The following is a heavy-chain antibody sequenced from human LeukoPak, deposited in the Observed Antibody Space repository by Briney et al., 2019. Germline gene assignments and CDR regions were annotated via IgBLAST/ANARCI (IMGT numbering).Heavy chain of an antibody. CDR2: IIPIFGIA. D-gene: IGHD3-3*01. V-gene: IGHV1-69*04. J-gene: IGHJ5*02. Sequence: ASVKVSCKASGGTFSSYAISWARQAPGQGLEWMGRIIPIFGIANYAQKFQGRVTITADKSTSTAYMELSSLRSEDTAVYYCAREAAKPYDFWSGTNWFDPWGQGTLVTVSS. CDR3: AREAAKPYDFWSGTNWFDP. CDR1: GGTFSSYA.